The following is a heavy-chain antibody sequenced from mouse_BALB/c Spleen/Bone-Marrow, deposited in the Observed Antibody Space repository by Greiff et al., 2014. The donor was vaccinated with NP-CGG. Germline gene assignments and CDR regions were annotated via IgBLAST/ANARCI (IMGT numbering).Heavy chain of an antibody. D-gene: IGHD1-1*01. CDR2: IYPSDSYT. J-gene: IGHJ2*01. Sequence: VQLQQSGAELVRPGASVKLSCKASGYTFTSYWINWMKQRPGQGLEWIGNIYPSDSYTNYNQKFKDRATLTVDKSSSTAYMQPSSPTSEDSAVYYCTRSYGSSYEYYFDFWGQGTTLTVSS. V-gene: IGHV1-69*02. CDR3: TRSYGSSYEYYFDF. CDR1: GYTFTSYW.